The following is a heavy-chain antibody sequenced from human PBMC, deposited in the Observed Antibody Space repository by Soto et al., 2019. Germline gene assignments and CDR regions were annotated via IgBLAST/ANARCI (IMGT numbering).Heavy chain of an antibody. CDR1: GGSFSDYF. J-gene: IGHJ6*02. Sequence: QVQLQQWGAGLLKPSETLSLTCAVYGGSFSDYFWSWIRQPPSKGLEWIGEISHSGSNSYNPSLKSRVTISVDKSKNQLFLNLSSVTAADTAVYYCARGLQRRFGGYKGLGYHGMDVWGQGTTVTVSS. V-gene: IGHV4-34*01. CDR2: ISHSGSN. CDR3: ARGLQRRFGGYKGLGYHGMDV. D-gene: IGHD5-12*01.